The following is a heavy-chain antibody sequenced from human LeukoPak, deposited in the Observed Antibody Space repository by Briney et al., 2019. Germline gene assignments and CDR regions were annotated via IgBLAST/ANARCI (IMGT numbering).Heavy chain of an antibody. J-gene: IGHJ5*02. CDR1: GGSLSSYY. Sequence: SETLSLTCTVSGGSLSSYYWSWIRQPPAKGLEWIGYIYYSGSTNYNPSLKSRVTISVDASKNQFSLKVDSVSAADTAVYYCARGDYDFWSGNWRFDPWGQGTLVTVSS. CDR3: ARGDYDFWSGNWRFDP. CDR2: IYYSGST. V-gene: IGHV4-59*01. D-gene: IGHD3-3*01.